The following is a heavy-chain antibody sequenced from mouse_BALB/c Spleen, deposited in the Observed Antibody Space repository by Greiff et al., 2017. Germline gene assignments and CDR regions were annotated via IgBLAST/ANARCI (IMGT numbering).Heavy chain of an antibody. CDR1: GYSITSDYA. D-gene: IGHD3-2*01. V-gene: IGHV3-2*02. J-gene: IGHJ3*01. CDR2: ISYSGST. CDR3: AREIDSSGYGFAY. Sequence: EVMLVESGPGLVKPSQSLSLTCTVTGYSITSDYAWNWIRQFPGNKLEWMGYISYSGSTSYNPSLKSRISITRDTSKNQFFLQLNSVTTEDTATYYCAREIDSSGYGFAYWGQGTLVTVSA.